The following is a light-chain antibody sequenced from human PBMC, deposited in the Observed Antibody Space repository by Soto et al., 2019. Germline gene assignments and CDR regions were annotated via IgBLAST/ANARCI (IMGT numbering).Light chain of an antibody. CDR3: QQSYSTPSLT. J-gene: IGKJ5*01. CDR2: AAS. CDR1: QNINSY. Sequence: RSKMSRVGSQNINSYLNWYQHKPGKAPKLLIYAASGLQSGVPSRFSGSGSGTDLALPICRLEPAGFASSLFQQSYSTPSLTLGSGTRLEIK. V-gene: IGKV1-39*01.